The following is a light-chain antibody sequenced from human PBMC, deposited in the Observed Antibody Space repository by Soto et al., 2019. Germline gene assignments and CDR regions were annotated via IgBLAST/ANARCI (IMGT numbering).Light chain of an antibody. V-gene: IGLV1-44*01. Sequence: QSVLTQPPSASGTPGQRVTISCSGSTSNIGTNTVNWYQQLPGTAPKLLIYSNDKRPSGVPDRFSGSKSGTSASLAISGLQSEDEAIYYCATWDDSLNGVVFGGGTKLTVL. J-gene: IGLJ2*01. CDR2: SND. CDR1: TSNIGTNT. CDR3: ATWDDSLNGVV.